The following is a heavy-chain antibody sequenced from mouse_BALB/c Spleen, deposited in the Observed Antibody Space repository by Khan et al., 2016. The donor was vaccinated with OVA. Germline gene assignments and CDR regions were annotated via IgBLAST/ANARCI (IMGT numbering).Heavy chain of an antibody. CDR3: TRRNWYVGWFAY. Sequence: EVQLQQSGTVLARPGASVKMSCKASGYTFTSYWMHWVKQRPGQGLEWIGVFYPGNTDTNSNQKFKGQAKLTSVTSTSTASMERSRLTTEYSAVYYCTRRNWYVGWFAYWGQGTLVTVSA. CDR1: GYTFTSYW. V-gene: IGHV1-5*01. D-gene: IGHD2-14*01. J-gene: IGHJ3*01. CDR2: FYPGNTDT.